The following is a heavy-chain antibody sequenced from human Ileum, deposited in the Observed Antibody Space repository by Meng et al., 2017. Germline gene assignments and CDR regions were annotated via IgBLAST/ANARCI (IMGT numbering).Heavy chain of an antibody. D-gene: IGHD3-10*01. CDR2: IIPIFGTA. J-gene: IGHJ6*02. Sequence: SVKVSCKASGGTFSSYAISWLRQAPGQGLEWMGGIIPIFGTANYAQKFQGRVTITADKSTSTAYMELSSLRSEDTAVYYCARISIGSGSYYPLYYYYGMDVWGQGTTVTVSS. V-gene: IGHV1-69*06. CDR1: GGTFSSYA. CDR3: ARISIGSGSYYPLYYYYGMDV.